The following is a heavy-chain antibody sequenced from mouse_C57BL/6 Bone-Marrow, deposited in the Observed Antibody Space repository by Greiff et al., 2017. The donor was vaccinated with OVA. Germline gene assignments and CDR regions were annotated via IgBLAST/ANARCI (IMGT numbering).Heavy chain of an antibody. CDR2: IDPEDGDT. V-gene: IGHV14-1*01. Sequence: VQLKQSGAELVRPGASVKLSCTASGFNIKDYYMHWVQQTPEQGLEWIGRIDPEDGDTEYAPTFQGKGTMTAVTSSNTAYLQLSSLTSEDTAVYYCTPITAVVANDWYFDVWGTGTTVTVSS. CDR1: GFNIKDYY. CDR3: TPITAVVANDWYFDV. J-gene: IGHJ1*03. D-gene: IGHD1-1*01.